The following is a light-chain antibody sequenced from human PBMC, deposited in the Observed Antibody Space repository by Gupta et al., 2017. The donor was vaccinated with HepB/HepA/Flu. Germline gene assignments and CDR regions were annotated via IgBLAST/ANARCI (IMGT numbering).Light chain of an antibody. V-gene: IGLV3-1*01. CDR3: QAWDSNTGI. Sequence: SYEVTQTPSVSVSPGQTASITCSGEKLGSKGVSWYQQKRGQPPVLVMYQDTRRPSGIPELFSGSNFVNTATLTISGTQPVDEGDYYCQAWDSNTGIFGAGTKVTVL. J-gene: IGLJ1*01. CDR1: KLGSKG. CDR2: QDT.